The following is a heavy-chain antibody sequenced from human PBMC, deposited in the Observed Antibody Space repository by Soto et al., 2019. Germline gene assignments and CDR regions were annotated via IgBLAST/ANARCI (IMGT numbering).Heavy chain of an antibody. Sequence: QVQLVQSGAEVKKPGASVKVSCKTSGYTFMNHYMHWMRQAPGQGLAWMGIINPTGDRINYAEKVEGRVSMTTDTSTSTVSMELTSLRLEDTAVYYCARDGGNMWGYFDHWGQGSLVTVSS. CDR2: INPTGDRI. CDR1: GYTFMNHY. J-gene: IGHJ4*02. D-gene: IGHD7-27*01. V-gene: IGHV1-46*01. CDR3: ARDGGNMWGYFDH.